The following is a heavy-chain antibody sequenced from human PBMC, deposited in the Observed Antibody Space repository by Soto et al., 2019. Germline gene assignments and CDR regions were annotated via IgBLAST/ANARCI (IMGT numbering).Heavy chain of an antibody. CDR3: ANDPSRGAPSSVYYYYGMDV. V-gene: IGHV3-23*01. Sequence: PGGSLGLSCAASGFTFSSYAMSWVRQAPGKGLEWVSAISGSGGSTYYADSVKGRFTISRDNSKYTLYLQMNSLRAEDTAVYYCANDPSRGAPSSVYYYYGMDVWGQGTTVTVSS. D-gene: IGHD3-10*01. CDR1: GFTFSSYA. J-gene: IGHJ6*02. CDR2: ISGSGGST.